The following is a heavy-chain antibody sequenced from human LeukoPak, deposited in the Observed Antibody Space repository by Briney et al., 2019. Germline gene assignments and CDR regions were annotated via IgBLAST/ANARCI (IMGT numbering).Heavy chain of an antibody. CDR1: GFTLSTYG. V-gene: IGHV3-30*02. J-gene: IGHJ4*02. Sequence: PGGSLRLSCATSGFTLSTYGMHWVRQAPGKGLEWVAFIRFDGSSKYYADSVKGRFTVSRDNSKNTLYLQVNSLRPDDTAVYYCAKETDWGQGTLVTVSS. CDR3: AKETD. CDR2: IRFDGSSK.